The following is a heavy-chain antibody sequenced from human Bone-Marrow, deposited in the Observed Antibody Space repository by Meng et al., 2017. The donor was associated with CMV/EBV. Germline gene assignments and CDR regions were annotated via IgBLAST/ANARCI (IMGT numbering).Heavy chain of an antibody. V-gene: IGHV4-61*01. CDR3: ARETTVTWGFDY. J-gene: IGHJ4*02. D-gene: IGHD4-17*01. CDR2: IYYSGST. CDR1: GGSVSSGSYY. Sequence: GSLRLSCTVSGGSVSSGSYYWSWIRQPPGKGLEWIGYIYYSGSTNYNPSLKSRVTISVDTSKNQFSLKLSSVTAADTAVYYCARETTVTWGFDYWGQGTLVTASS.